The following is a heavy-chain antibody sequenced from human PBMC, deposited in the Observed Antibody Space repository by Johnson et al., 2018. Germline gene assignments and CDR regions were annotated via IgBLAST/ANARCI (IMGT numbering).Heavy chain of an antibody. D-gene: IGHD3-10*01. CDR2: IRSKAYGVTT. CDR1: GFSFGDYV. Sequence: EVQLVESGGGLVKPGRSLRLSCTASGFSFGDYVMSWFRQAPGKGLEWVGFIRSKAYGVTTEYAASVKGRFTISRDDSKSIAYLQMSSLKTEDTAVYYCAREDGEGSPTGGYYSYGMDVWGQGTTVTVSS. CDR3: AREDGEGSPTGGYYSYGMDV. V-gene: IGHV3-49*05. J-gene: IGHJ6*02.